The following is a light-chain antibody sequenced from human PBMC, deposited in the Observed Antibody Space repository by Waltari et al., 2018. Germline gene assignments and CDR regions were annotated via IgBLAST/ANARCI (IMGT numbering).Light chain of an antibody. V-gene: IGKV3-20*01. CDR2: DAS. J-gene: IGKJ4*01. CDR1: HYISSNY. Sequence: EIVLTQSPATLSLSPGETATLSCRASHYISSNYLAWYQQKPGQPPRLLIYDASKRATGIADRFSGSGSGTDFSLTISRLEPEDFAVFYCQQYGNSPVTFGGGTKVEIK. CDR3: QQYGNSPVT.